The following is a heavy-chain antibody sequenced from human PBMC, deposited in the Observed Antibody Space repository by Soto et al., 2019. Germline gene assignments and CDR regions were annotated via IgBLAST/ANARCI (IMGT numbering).Heavy chain of an antibody. CDR3: AKRDSGSGRSYYGFNG. D-gene: IGHD3-10*01. J-gene: IGHJ6*02. CDR2: ISSSGGNT. CDR1: GFTFSSYA. Sequence: ELQLLESGGGLVQPGGSLRLSCAASGFTFSSYAMSWVRQAPGKGLEWVSAISSSGGNTYYADSVRGRFTISRDNSKSTLYLQMNSLRAEDTAVYSGAKRDSGSGRSYYGFNGWGQGTTVTVSS. V-gene: IGHV3-23*01.